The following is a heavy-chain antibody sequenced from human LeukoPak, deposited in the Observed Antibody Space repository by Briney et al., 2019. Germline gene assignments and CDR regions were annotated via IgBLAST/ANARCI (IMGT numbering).Heavy chain of an antibody. CDR3: ARARTPYYDFWSGLGVNAIRSPYYGMDV. V-gene: IGHV4-59*01. Sequence: SETLSLTCTVSGGSISSYYWSWIRQPPGKGLEWIGYIYYSGSTNYHPSLKSRVTISVDTSKNQFSLKLSSVTAADTAVYYCARARTPYYDFWSGLGVNAIRSPYYGMDVWGQGTTVTVSS. J-gene: IGHJ6*02. D-gene: IGHD3-3*01. CDR1: GGSISSYY. CDR2: IYYSGST.